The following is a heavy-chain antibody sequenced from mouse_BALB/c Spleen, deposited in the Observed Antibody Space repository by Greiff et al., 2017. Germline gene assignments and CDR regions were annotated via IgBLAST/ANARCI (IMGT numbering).Heavy chain of an antibody. V-gene: IGHV14-4*02. Sequence: VQLQQSGAELVRSGASVKLSCTASGFNIKDYYMHWVKQRPEQGLEWIGWIDPENGDTEYAPKFQGKATMTADTSSNTAYLQLSSLTSEDTAVYYCNGPGTWFADGGQGTLVTVAA. D-gene: IGHD4-1*01. CDR2: IDPENGDT. CDR3: NGPGTWFAD. J-gene: IGHJ3*01. CDR1: GFNIKDYY.